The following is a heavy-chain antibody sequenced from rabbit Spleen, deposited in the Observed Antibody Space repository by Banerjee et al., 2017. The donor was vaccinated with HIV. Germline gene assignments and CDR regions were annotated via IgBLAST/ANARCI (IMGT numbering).Heavy chain of an antibody. V-gene: IGHV1S40*01. D-gene: IGHD8-1*01. J-gene: IGHJ6*01. CDR1: GVSFSSNVY. CDR2: IESGSSGFT. CDR3: ARDTGSSFSTYGMDL. Sequence: QSLEESGGALVTPGGTLTLTCTASGVSFSSNVYMCWVRQAPGKGLEWIACIESGSSGFTYLASWAKGRHSISKTSSTTVTMQMTSLTAADTAAYFCARDTGSSFSTYGMDLWGPGTLVTVS.